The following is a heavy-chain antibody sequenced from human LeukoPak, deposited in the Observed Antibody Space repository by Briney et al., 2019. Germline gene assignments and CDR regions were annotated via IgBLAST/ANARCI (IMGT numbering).Heavy chain of an antibody. D-gene: IGHD2-15*01. CDR2: INPNSGGP. Sequence: AAVKVSFKSSGYTFTGYYMNWVRQAPGQGLEWMGWINPNSGGPNYAQKFQGRVSMTRDQSISRAYMELSRLRSDDTAVYYCARDDRSGSSCYWLDYWGQGTLVTVSS. V-gene: IGHV1-2*02. J-gene: IGHJ4*02. CDR3: ARDDRSGSSCYWLDY. CDR1: GYTFTGYY.